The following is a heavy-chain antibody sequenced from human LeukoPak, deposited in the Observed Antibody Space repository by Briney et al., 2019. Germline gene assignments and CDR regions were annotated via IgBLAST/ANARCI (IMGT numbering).Heavy chain of an antibody. CDR2: ISSSISYI. CDR1: GFTFSSYS. D-gene: IGHD5-12*01. Sequence: GGSLRLSCAASGFTFSSYSMNSVRQAPGKGLEWGSSISSSISYIYYADSVKGRFTISRDNAKNSLYLQMNSLRAEDTAVYYCARAGYSGYDRHGDYGMDVWGQGTTVTVSS. CDR3: ARAGYSGYDRHGDYGMDV. V-gene: IGHV3-21*01. J-gene: IGHJ6*02.